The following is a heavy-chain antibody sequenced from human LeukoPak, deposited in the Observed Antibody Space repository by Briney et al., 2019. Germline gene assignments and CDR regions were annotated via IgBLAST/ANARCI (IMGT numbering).Heavy chain of an antibody. CDR2: INHSGST. Sequence: PSETLSLTCAVYGGSFSGYYWSWIRQPPGKGLEWIGEINHSGSTNYNPSPKSRVTISVDTSKNQFSLKLSSVTAADTAVYYCARGPHVLLWFGELGTPHYWGQGTLVTVSS. CDR1: GGSFSGYY. V-gene: IGHV4-34*01. D-gene: IGHD3-10*01. J-gene: IGHJ4*02. CDR3: ARGPHVLLWFGELGTPHY.